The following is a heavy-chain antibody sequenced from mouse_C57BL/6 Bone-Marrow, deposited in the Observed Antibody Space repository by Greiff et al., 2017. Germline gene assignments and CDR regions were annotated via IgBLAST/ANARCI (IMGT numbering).Heavy chain of an antibody. J-gene: IGHJ1*03. D-gene: IGHD4-1*01. CDR1: GFTFSSYA. CDR2: ISDGGSYT. V-gene: IGHV5-4*01. CDR3: ARELGRRYFDV. Sequence: EVMLVESGGGLVKPGGSLKLSCAASGFTFSSYAMSWVRQTPEKRLEWVATISDGGSYTYYPDNVKGRFTISRDNAKNNLYLQMSHLKSEGTAMYYCARELGRRYFDVWGTGTTVTVSS.